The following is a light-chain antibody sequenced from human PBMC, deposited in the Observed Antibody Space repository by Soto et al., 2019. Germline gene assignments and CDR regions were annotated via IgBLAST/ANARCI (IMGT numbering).Light chain of an antibody. CDR2: GAS. CDR1: QSVSTN. V-gene: IGKV3-15*01. Sequence: EIVMTQSPATLSVSPGERATLSCRASQSVSTNLAWYQQKPGQAPRLLIYGASTRATGIPARFSGSGSGTEFTLTISSLQSEDFAVYYCQQFHNWPPITFGQGTRLEN. J-gene: IGKJ5*01. CDR3: QQFHNWPPIT.